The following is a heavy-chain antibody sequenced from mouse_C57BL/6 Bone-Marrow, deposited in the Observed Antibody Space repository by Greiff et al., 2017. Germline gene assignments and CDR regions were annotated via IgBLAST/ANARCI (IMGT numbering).Heavy chain of an antibody. CDR2: IYPGSGST. J-gene: IGHJ4*01. CDR3: AILLLRVYYAMDY. Sequence: QVQLQQPGAELVKPGASVKMSCKASGYTFTSYWITWVKQRPGQGLEWIGEIYPGSGSTNYNEKFKSKATLTVDTSSRTAYMQLSSLTSEDSAVYYCAILLLRVYYAMDYWGQGTSVTVSS. D-gene: IGHD1-1*01. V-gene: IGHV1-55*01. CDR1: GYTFTSYW.